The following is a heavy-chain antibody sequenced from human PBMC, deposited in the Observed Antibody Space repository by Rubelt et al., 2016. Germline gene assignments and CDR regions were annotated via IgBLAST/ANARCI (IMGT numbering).Heavy chain of an antibody. Sequence: QVQLQQWGAGLLKPSETLSLTCAVYGGSFSGYYWSWLRQPPGKGLEWIGEINHSGSTNYTPSLKSRVTIAGERAKKQFSLKLSSVTAADTAVYYCARGRRGSSSWLGRDYYGMDVWGQGTTVTVSS. CDR3: ARGRRGSSSWLGRDYYGMDV. D-gene: IGHD6-13*01. CDR2: INHSGST. J-gene: IGHJ6*02. V-gene: IGHV4-34*01. CDR1: GGSFSGYY.